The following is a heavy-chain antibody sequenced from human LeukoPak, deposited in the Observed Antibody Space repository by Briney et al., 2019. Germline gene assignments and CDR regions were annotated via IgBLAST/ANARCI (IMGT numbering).Heavy chain of an antibody. J-gene: IGHJ4*02. V-gene: IGHV1-18*01. CDR3: ARDSTSGSFSH. CDR2: ISGYNGNT. D-gene: IGHD1-26*01. CDR1: GYTFISYG. Sequence: ASVKVSCKASGYTFISYGISWVRQAPGQGLEWMGWISGYNGNTNYAQKLQGRVTMTTDTSTSTAYMELRSLRSDDTAVYYCARDSTSGSFSHWGQGTLVTVSS.